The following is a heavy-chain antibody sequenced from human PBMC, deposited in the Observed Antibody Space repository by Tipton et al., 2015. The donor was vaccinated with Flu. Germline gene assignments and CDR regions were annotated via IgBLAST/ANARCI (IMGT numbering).Heavy chain of an antibody. CDR1: GFTFSSYW. D-gene: IGHD2-21*01. CDR2: IKQDGSEH. Sequence: SLRLSCAASGFTFSSYWMTWVRRAPGKGLEWVANIKQDGSEHYYLDSVKGRFTISRDNAKNSLYLQMNSLRAEDTAVYYCARQLGGGDCYWGQGTLVTVSS. J-gene: IGHJ4*02. CDR3: ARQLGGGDCY. V-gene: IGHV3-7*03.